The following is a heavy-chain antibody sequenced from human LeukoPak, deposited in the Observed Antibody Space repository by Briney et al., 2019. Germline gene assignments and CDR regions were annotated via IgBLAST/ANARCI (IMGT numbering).Heavy chain of an antibody. CDR3: TTEDYYDSSARAYAFDT. CDR1: GFTFSNAW. V-gene: IGHV3-15*01. J-gene: IGHJ3*02. D-gene: IGHD3-22*01. CDR2: IKNKTDGGTT. Sequence: GGSLRLSCAASGFTFSNAWMSWVRQAPGKGLEWVGRIKNKTDGGTTDYAAPVKGRFTISRDDSKNTLYLQMNSLKTEDTAVYYGTTEDYYDSSARAYAFDTWGQGTMVTASS.